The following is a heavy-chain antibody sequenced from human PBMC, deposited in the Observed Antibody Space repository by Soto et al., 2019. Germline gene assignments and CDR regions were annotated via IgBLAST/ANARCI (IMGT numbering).Heavy chain of an antibody. CDR3: ARDCPPDTSCYGVGAFDI. Sequence: GASVKVSCKASGGTFSSYTISWVRQAPGQGLEWMGRIIPILGIANYAQKFQGRVTITADKSTSTAYMELSSLRSEDTAVYYCARDCPPDTSCYGVGAFDIWGQGTMVTVSS. V-gene: IGHV1-69*04. J-gene: IGHJ3*02. CDR1: GGTFSSYT. CDR2: IIPILGIA. D-gene: IGHD2-2*01.